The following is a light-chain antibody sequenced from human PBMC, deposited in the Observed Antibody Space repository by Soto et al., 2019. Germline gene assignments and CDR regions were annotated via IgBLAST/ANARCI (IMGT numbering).Light chain of an antibody. Sequence: QSALTQPASVSGSPGQSITISCTATTSDVGDYNYVSWYQQYPGKAPKPIIYHVSNRPSGVSNRFSGSKSGDTASLTISGLPAEDEDDYCCSSDTSGSSVIFGGGTKLTVL. J-gene: IGLJ2*01. CDR3: SSDTSGSSVI. CDR1: TSDVGDYNY. V-gene: IGLV2-14*01. CDR2: HVS.